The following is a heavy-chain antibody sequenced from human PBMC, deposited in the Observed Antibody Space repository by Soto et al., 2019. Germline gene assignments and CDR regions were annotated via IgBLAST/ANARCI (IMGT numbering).Heavy chain of an antibody. D-gene: IGHD6-19*01. J-gene: IGHJ5*02. CDR1: GGTFTGYY. Sequence: ASVKVSCKASGGTFTGYYMHWVRQAPGQGLEWMGWINPNSGGTNYAQKFQGRVTMTRDTSISTAYMELSRLRSDDTAVYYCAREGVGQWLVPGAVHAWFDPWGQGTLVTVSS. CDR3: AREGVGQWLVPGAVHAWFDP. CDR2: INPNSGGT. V-gene: IGHV1-2*02.